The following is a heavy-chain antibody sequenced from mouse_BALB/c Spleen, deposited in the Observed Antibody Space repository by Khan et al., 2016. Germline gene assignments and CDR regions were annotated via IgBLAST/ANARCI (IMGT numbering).Heavy chain of an antibody. V-gene: IGHV14-1*02. CDR1: GFNIKDYY. CDR2: SDTENGNT. Sequence: VQLKQSGAELVRRGALVKLSCKASGFNIKDYYMHWVKQRPEQGVEWIGWSDTENGNTIYDPKFQGTDRIKDDKSYNTAYLKLSSLPSEDTAVFYCALDVSWFASCGQGTLVTVSS. CDR3: ALDVSWFAS. D-gene: IGHD2-3*01. J-gene: IGHJ3*01.